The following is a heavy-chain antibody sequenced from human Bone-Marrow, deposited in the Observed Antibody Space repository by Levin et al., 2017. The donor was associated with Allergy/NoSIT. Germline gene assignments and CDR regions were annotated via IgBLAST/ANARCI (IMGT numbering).Heavy chain of an antibody. Sequence: LSLPCAASGFTFSSYEMIWVRQAPAKGLEWVSKINAGGVTTHYAASVKGRFTVSRDDARNSLYLQMSSLRAEDTAVYYCARRLPYYGMDVWGQGTTVTVSS. CDR2: INAGGVTT. CDR3: ARRLPYYGMDV. V-gene: IGHV3-48*03. CDR1: GFTFSSYE. J-gene: IGHJ6*02.